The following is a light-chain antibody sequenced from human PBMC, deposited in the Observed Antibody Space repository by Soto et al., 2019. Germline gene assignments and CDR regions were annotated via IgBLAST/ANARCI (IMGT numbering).Light chain of an antibody. Sequence: DIQVTQSPPTLSASVGYRVTITCLASQSISSWLAWYQQKPGKAPKLLIYAASSLQSGVPSRFSGSGSGTEFTLTISSLQPEDFGTYYCLQHNSYPITFGQGTRLEIK. CDR2: AAS. CDR3: LQHNSYPIT. J-gene: IGKJ5*01. V-gene: IGKV1-5*01. CDR1: QSISSW.